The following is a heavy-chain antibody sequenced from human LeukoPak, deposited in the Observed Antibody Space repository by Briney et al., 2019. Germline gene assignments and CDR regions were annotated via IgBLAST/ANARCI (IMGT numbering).Heavy chain of an antibody. D-gene: IGHD6-6*01. CDR1: GYSFSNYW. V-gene: IGHV5-51*01. CDR2: IYPGDSDT. CDR3: ARLHSTSSGQFDY. Sequence: GESLKISCKGSGYSFSNYWIGWVRQMPGKGLEWMGIIYPGDSDTRYSPSFQGQVTISADKSISTAYLQWSSLKASDTAMYYCARLHSTSSGQFDYWGQGTLVTVSS. J-gene: IGHJ4*02.